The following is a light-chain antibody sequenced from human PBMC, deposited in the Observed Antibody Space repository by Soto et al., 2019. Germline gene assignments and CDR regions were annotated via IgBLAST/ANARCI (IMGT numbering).Light chain of an antibody. V-gene: IGKV1-5*03. CDR3: QQYNSHWT. J-gene: IGKJ1*01. CDR2: KAS. CDR1: QSISSW. Sequence: DIQMTQSPSTLSASVGDRVTITCRASQSISSWLAWYQQKPGKAPKLLIYKASSLESGVPSRFSGSGSGTEFTLTISSMQPDDFATDYCQQYNSHWTFGQGTKVDIK.